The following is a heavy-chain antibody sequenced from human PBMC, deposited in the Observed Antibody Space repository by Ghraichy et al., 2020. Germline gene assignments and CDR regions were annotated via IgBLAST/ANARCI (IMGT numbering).Heavy chain of an antibody. V-gene: IGHV3-7*03. CDR1: GFTFSNHY. Sequence: GGSLRLSCEASGFTFSNHYMTWVRQAPGKGLEWVANIKQDGKDKFFVESAKGRFTISRDNAKNSMYLQMNSLRAEDTAWYYCARESSFAYSAFDYWGQGILVTVSS. D-gene: IGHD5-12*01. CDR3: ARESSFAYSAFDY. J-gene: IGHJ4*02. CDR2: IKQDGKDK.